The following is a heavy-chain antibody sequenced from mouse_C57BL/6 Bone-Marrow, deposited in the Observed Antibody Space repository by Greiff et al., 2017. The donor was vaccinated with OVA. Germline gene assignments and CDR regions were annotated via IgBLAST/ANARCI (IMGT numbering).Heavy chain of an antibody. D-gene: IGHD4-1*01. J-gene: IGHJ2*01. CDR3: VRQAGISFDY. V-gene: IGHV10-1*01. Sequence: VKDRFTISRDDSESMLYLQMNNLKTEDTAMYYCVRQAGISFDYWGQGTTLTVSS.